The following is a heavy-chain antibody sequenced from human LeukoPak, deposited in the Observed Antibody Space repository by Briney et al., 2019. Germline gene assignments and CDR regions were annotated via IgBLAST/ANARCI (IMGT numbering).Heavy chain of an antibody. V-gene: IGHV4-59*01. CDR1: GGSISSYY. D-gene: IGHD6-25*01. CDR3: ASAGGVKTAALDLDY. Sequence: PSETLSLTCTVSGGSISSYYWSWIRQPPGKGLEWIGYIYYSGSTNYNPSLKSRVTISVDTSKNQFSLKLTSVTTADTAVYYCASAGGVKTAALDLDYWGQGTLVTVSS. CDR2: IYYSGST. J-gene: IGHJ4*02.